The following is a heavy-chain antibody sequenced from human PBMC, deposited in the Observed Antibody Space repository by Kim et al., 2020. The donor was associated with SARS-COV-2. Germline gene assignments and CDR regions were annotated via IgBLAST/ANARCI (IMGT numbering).Heavy chain of an antibody. CDR2: IYYSGST. CDR3: ARVMYYDSSGYKAFDI. CDR1: GGSISSGGYY. J-gene: IGHJ3*02. D-gene: IGHD3-22*01. V-gene: IGHV4-31*03. Sequence: SETLSLTCTVSGGSISSGGYYWSWIRQHPGKGLEWIGYIYYSGSTYYNPSLKSRVTISVDTSKNQFSLKLSSVTAADTAVYYCARVMYYDSSGYKAFDIWGQGTMVTVSS.